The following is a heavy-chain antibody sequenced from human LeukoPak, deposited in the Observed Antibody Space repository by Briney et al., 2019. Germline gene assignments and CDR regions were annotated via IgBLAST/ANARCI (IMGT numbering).Heavy chain of an antibody. D-gene: IGHD5-24*01. Sequence: PSETPSLTCAVSGGSFSGYYWSWIRQPPGKGLEWIGEINHSGSTNYNPSLKSRVTISVDTSKNQFSLKLSSVTAADTAVYYCARHDYNYNWFDPWGQGTLVTVSS. CDR1: GGSFSGYY. CDR2: INHSGST. V-gene: IGHV4-34*01. CDR3: ARHDYNYNWFDP. J-gene: IGHJ5*02.